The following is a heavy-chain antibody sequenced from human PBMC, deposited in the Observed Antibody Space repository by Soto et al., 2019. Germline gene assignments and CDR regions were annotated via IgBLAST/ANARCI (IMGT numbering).Heavy chain of an antibody. D-gene: IGHD1-1*01. CDR1: GASISGYY. CDR2: IYATGTT. Sequence: SETLSLTCTVSGASISGYYWSWIRKSAGKGLEWIGRIYATGTTDYNPSLKSRVMMSVDTSKKQFSLKLRSVTAADTAVYYCVRDGTKTLRDWFDPWGQGISVTGSS. J-gene: IGHJ5*02. CDR3: VRDGTKTLRDWFDP. V-gene: IGHV4-4*07.